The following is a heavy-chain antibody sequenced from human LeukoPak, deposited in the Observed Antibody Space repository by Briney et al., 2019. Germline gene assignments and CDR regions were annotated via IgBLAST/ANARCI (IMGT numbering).Heavy chain of an antibody. CDR3: ARDEGATIPGSNY. J-gene: IGHJ4*02. Sequence: ASVKVSCKASGYTFTDYYMHWVRQAPGQGLEWVGWINPNGGGTHYAQKFQGRVTVTRDTSISTTYMELNSLTSDDTAVYYCARDEGATIPGSNYWGQGTLVTVSS. CDR2: INPNGGGT. CDR1: GYTFTDYY. V-gene: IGHV1-2*02. D-gene: IGHD5-12*01.